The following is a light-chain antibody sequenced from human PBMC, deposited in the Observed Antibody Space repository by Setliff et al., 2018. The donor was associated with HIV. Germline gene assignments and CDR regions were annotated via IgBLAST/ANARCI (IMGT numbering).Light chain of an antibody. CDR3: CSNTGSNTLV. CDR2: QAT. V-gene: IGLV2-23*01. J-gene: IGLJ1*01. CDR1: SSDVGRYNL. Sequence: QSVLTQPASVSGSPGQSITIPCTGTSSDVGRYNLVSWYQQHPGKAPKLMIYQATKRPSGVSNRFSGSKSGNVASLTISGLHAEDEADYFCCSNTGSNTLVFGTGTKGTVL.